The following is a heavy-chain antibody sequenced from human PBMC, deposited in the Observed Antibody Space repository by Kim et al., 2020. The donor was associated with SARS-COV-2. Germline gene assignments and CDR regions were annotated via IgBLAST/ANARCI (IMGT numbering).Heavy chain of an antibody. V-gene: IGHV4-59*13. CDR3: ARDLAAAGLGWFDP. Sequence: SETLSLTCTVSGGSINSYYWSWIRQPPGKGLEWIGYIYYSGSTNYNPSLKSRVTISVDTSKNQFSLKLSSVTAADTAVYYCARDLAAAGLGWFDPWGQGTLVTVSS. CDR1: GGSINSYY. D-gene: IGHD6-13*01. CDR2: IYYSGST. J-gene: IGHJ5*02.